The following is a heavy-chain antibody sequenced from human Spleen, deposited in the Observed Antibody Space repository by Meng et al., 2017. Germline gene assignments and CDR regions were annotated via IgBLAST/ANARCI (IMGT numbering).Heavy chain of an antibody. CDR3: ARVDDYGDFDAFDI. Sequence: GESLKISCAASGFTFSSYAMHWVRQAPGKGLEWVAVISYDGSNKYYADSVKDRFTISRDNSKNTLYLQMNSLRAEDTAVYYCARVDDYGDFDAFDIWGQGTMVTVSS. V-gene: IGHV3-30*04. CDR2: ISYDGSNK. J-gene: IGHJ3*02. CDR1: GFTFSSYA. D-gene: IGHD4-17*01.